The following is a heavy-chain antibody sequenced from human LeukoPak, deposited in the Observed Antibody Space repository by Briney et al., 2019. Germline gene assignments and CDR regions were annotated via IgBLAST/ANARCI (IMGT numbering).Heavy chain of an antibody. CDR1: GYSISSGYY. CDR2: IYQSGST. D-gene: IGHD7-27*01. Sequence: SETLSFTCSVSGYSISSGYYWGWIRQPPGKGLEWIGSIYQSGSTYYNPSLKSRVTISVDTSKNQFSLKLSSVTAADTAVYYCARLAWGRLDYWGQGTLVTVSS. V-gene: IGHV4-38-2*02. J-gene: IGHJ4*02. CDR3: ARLAWGRLDY.